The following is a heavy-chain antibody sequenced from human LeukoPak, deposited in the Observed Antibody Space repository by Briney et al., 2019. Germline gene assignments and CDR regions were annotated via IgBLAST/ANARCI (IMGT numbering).Heavy chain of an antibody. V-gene: IGHV1-18*01. Sequence: GASVKVSCKATGYTFTSYGISWVRQAPGQGLEWMGWISAYNGNTNYAQKLQGRATITADKSTSTAYMELSSLRSEDTAVYYCARAESYYYDSSGYHGPGEWGQGTLVTVSS. D-gene: IGHD3-22*01. CDR1: GYTFTSYG. CDR3: ARAESYYYDSSGYHGPGE. J-gene: IGHJ4*02. CDR2: ISAYNGNT.